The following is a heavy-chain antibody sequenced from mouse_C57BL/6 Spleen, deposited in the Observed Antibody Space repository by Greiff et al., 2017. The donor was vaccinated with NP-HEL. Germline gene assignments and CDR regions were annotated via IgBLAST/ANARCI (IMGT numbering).Heavy chain of an antibody. D-gene: IGHD1-1*01. CDR1: GFTFSSYG. V-gene: IGHV5-6*01. CDR2: ISSGGSYT. J-gene: IGHJ1*03. CDR3: ASYYGSSNWYCDV. Sequence: EVKVVESGGDLVKPGGSLKLSCAASGFTFSSYGMSWVRQTPDKRLEWVATISSGGSYTYYPDSVKGRFTISRDNAKNTLYLQMSSLKSEDTAMYYGASYYGSSNWYCDVWGTGTTVTVSS.